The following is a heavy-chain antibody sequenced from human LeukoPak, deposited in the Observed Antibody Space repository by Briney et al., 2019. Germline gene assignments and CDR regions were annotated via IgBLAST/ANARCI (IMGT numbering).Heavy chain of an antibody. CDR1: GFTFSSYG. Sequence: PGGSLRLSCAASGFTFSSYGMHWVRQAPGKGLEWVAVIWYDGSNKYYADSVKGRFTISRDNSKNTLYLQMNSLRAEDTAVYYCAREADRYSSSWYYNDYWGQGTLVTVSS. CDR2: IWYDGSNK. D-gene: IGHD6-13*01. V-gene: IGHV3-33*01. CDR3: AREADRYSSSWYYNDY. J-gene: IGHJ4*02.